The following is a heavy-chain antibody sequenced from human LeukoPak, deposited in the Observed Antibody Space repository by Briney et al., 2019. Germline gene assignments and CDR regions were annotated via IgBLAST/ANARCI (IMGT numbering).Heavy chain of an antibody. CDR2: IRYDGSNK. Sequence: PGGSLRLSCAASGFTFSSYGMHWVRQAPGKGLEWVAFIRYDGSNKYYADSVKGRFTISRDNSKNTLYLQMNSLRAEDTAVYYCAKVAAHSSGWYDYWGQGTLVTVSS. J-gene: IGHJ4*02. V-gene: IGHV3-30*02. CDR1: GFTFSSYG. CDR3: AKVAAHSSGWYDY. D-gene: IGHD6-19*01.